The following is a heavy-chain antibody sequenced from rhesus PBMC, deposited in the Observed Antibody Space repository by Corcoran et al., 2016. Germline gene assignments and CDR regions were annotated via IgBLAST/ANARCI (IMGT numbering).Heavy chain of an antibody. J-gene: IGHJ4*01. V-gene: IGHV4-173*01. CDR1: GSSISSNW. D-gene: IGHD2-15*01. CDR2: IPGRGGGT. Sequence: QLQLQESGPGLVKPSETLSLTCAVSGSSISSNWWSWIRQPPGKGLEWIGRIPGRGGGTSSNPPLKSRVTISTDTSKNQLSLKLISVTAADTAVYYCASTLGPPYFDYWGQGVLVTVSS. CDR3: ASTLGPPYFDY.